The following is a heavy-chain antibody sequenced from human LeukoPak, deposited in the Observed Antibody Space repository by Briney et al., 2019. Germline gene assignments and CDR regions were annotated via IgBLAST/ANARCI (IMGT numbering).Heavy chain of an antibody. J-gene: IGHJ4*02. CDR1: GFTFSDYF. V-gene: IGHV3-11*04. Sequence: GGSLRLSCAASGFTFSDYFMSWIRQAPGKGLEWVSYISTSGSTIYYADSVKGRFTISRDNAKNTLYLQMNSLRAEDTAVYYCVRGSNDWYGMDYWGQGTLVTVSA. CDR3: VRGSNDWYGMDY. CDR2: ISTSGSTI. D-gene: IGHD6-19*01.